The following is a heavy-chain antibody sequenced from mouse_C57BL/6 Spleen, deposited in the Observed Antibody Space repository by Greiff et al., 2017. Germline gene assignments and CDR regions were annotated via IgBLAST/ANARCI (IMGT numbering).Heavy chain of an antibody. V-gene: IGHV1-15*01. CDR2: IDPETGGT. CDR3: TRLPLGYAMDY. CDR1: GYTFTDYE. J-gene: IGHJ4*01. D-gene: IGHD4-1*01. Sequence: VQLQQSGAELVRPGASVTLSCKASGYTFTDYEMHWVKQTPVHGLEWIGAIDPETGGTAYNQKFKGKAILTADKSSSTAYMELRSLTSEDSAVYYCTRLPLGYAMDYWGQGTSVTVSS.